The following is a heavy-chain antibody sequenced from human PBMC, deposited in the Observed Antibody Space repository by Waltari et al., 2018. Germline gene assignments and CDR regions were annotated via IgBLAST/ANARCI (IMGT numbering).Heavy chain of an antibody. J-gene: IGHJ2*01. V-gene: IGHV4-39*07. Sequence: QLQLQESGPGLVKPSETLSLTCTVSGGSISSSSYYWGWIRPPPGKGLEWIGGIYYSGSTYYNPSLKSRVTRSVDTSKNQFSLKLSSVTAADTAVYYCARDLYYDSSGYSSHYWYFDLWGRGTLVTVSS. CDR1: GGSISSSSYY. CDR3: ARDLYYDSSGYSSHYWYFDL. D-gene: IGHD3-22*01. CDR2: IYYSGST.